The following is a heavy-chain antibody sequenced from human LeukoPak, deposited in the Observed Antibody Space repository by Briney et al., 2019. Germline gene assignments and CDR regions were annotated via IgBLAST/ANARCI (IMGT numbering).Heavy chain of an antibody. D-gene: IGHD3-16*02. CDR2: ISGSTSYI. Sequence: GGSLRLSCVASAFTFRTYSMHWVRQAPGKGLEWVSSISGSTSYIYYADSVRGRFTISRDNAKNSLNLQMNSLRAEDTAVYYCARGSDFVWGSYRPYFDYWGQGTLVTVS. V-gene: IGHV3-21*01. CDR3: ARGSDFVWGSYRPYFDY. J-gene: IGHJ4*02. CDR1: AFTFRTYS.